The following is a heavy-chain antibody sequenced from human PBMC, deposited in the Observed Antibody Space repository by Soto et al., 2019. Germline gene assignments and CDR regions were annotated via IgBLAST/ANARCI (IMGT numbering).Heavy chain of an antibody. Sequence: QVQLVQSGAEVKKPGASVKVSCKASGYTFTGYYMHWVRQAPGQGLEWMGWINPNSRGTNYAQMFQCRVTMTRDTSISTADMELSRLRADDTAVYYCAALSTSSGWKIKAALAEGKAYYFDYWGQGTLVTVSS. CDR1: GYTFTGYY. CDR3: AALSTSSGWKIKAALAEGKAYYFDY. D-gene: IGHD6-25*01. CDR2: INPNSRGT. V-gene: IGHV1-2*02. J-gene: IGHJ4*02.